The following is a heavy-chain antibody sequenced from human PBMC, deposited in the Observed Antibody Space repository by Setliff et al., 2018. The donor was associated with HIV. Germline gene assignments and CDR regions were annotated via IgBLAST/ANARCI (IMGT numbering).Heavy chain of an antibody. CDR2: FLPMLGIS. CDR1: GGTISNSG. J-gene: IGHJ3*02. V-gene: IGHV1-69*10. D-gene: IGHD1-1*01. CDR3: AREAAPGDAFDI. Sequence: ASVKVSCKASGGTISNSGISWVRQATGQGLEWMGVFLPMLGISKYAQKFKGIVTITADESTSTVYMELSSLRSEDTAVYYCAREAAPGDAFDIWGQGTMVTVSS.